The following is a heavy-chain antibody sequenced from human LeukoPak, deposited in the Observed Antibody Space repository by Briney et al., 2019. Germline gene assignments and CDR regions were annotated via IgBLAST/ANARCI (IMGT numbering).Heavy chain of an antibody. D-gene: IGHD2-2*01. Sequence: SANLSCKASGGTFSSYAISWVRQAPGQGLEWMGGIIPIFGTANYAQKFQGRVTITADESTSTAYMELSSLRSEDTAVYYCARDIVVVPAAIVPWGFDPWGQGTLVTVSS. CDR3: ARDIVVVPAAIVPWGFDP. CDR1: GGTFSSYA. J-gene: IGHJ5*02. CDR2: IIPIFGTA. V-gene: IGHV1-69*01.